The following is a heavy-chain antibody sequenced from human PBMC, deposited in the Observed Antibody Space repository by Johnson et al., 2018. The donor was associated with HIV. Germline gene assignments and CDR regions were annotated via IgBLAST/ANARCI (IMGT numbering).Heavy chain of an antibody. D-gene: IGHD6-13*01. Sequence: VQLMESGGGLVQPGGSLRLSCAASGFTVSSNYMSWVRQAPGKGLEWVSVIYSGGSTYYADSVKGRFTISRDNSKNTLYLQINSLRAEDTAVYYCARDRRGSSWSRALDAFDICGQGTMVTVSS. CDR2: IYSGGST. V-gene: IGHV3-66*01. CDR3: ARDRRGSSWSRALDAFDI. J-gene: IGHJ3*02. CDR1: GFTVSSNY.